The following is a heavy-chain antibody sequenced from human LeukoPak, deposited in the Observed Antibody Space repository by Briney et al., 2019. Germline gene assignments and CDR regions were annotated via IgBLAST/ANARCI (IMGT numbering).Heavy chain of an antibody. V-gene: IGHV3-11*01. CDR1: GGSISSGDYY. D-gene: IGHD6-19*01. CDR3: AKALEYSSGPVGWFDP. CDR2: INNSGITI. J-gene: IGHJ5*02. Sequence: LSLTCTVSGGSISSGDYYWSWIRQAPGKGLEWVSYINNSGITIYYADSVKGRFTISRDNAKNSLYLQMNSLRAEDTALYYCAKALEYSSGPVGWFDPWGQGTLVTVSS.